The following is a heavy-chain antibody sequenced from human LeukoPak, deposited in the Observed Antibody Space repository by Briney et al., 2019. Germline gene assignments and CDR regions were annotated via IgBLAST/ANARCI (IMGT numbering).Heavy chain of an antibody. Sequence: NPSETLSLTGTVSGGSISSYYWSWIRQPPGKGLEWIGEINHSGSTNYNPSLKSRVTISVDTSKNQFSLKLSSVTAADTAVYYCARGRAEWLWRKNYYYYYMDVWGKGTTVTVSS. V-gene: IGHV4-34*01. D-gene: IGHD3-3*01. CDR3: ARGRAEWLWRKNYYYYYMDV. CDR2: INHSGST. J-gene: IGHJ6*03. CDR1: GGSISSYY.